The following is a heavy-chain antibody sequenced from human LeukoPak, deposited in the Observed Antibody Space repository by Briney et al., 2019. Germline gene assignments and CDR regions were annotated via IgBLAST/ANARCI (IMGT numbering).Heavy chain of an antibody. CDR2: INHSGST. D-gene: IGHD3-9*01. CDR1: GGSFSGYY. J-gene: IGHJ4*02. V-gene: IGHV4-34*01. CDR3: ARGILTGLDYFDY. Sequence: SETLSLTCAVYGGSFSGYYWSWIRQPPGKGLEWIGEINHSGSTNYNPSLKSRVTISADTSKNQFSLKLSSVTAADTAVYYCARGILTGLDYFDYWGQGTLVTVSS.